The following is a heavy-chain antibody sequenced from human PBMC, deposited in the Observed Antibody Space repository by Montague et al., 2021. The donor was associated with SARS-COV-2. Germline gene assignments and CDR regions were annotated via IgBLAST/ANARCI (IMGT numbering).Heavy chain of an antibody. CDR3: AGGVYDYSNYVNWFDP. CDR2: IGTAGDT. J-gene: IGHJ5*02. Sequence: SLRLSCAASGFTFSSYDMHWVRQATGKGLEWVSAIGTAGDTYYSGSVKGRRTISRENAKNSLYLQMNSLRAGDTAVYYCAGGVYDYSNYVNWFDPWGQGTLVTVSS. D-gene: IGHD4-11*01. V-gene: IGHV3-13*04. CDR1: GFTFSSYD.